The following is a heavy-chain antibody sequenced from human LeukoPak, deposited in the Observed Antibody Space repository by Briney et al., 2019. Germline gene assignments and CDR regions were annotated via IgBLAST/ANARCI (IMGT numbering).Heavy chain of an antibody. CDR3: ASWFYGSGSYPIDY. D-gene: IGHD3-10*01. CDR2: ISGYNGNT. V-gene: IGHV1-18*01. CDR1: GYTFTSYG. J-gene: IGHJ4*02. Sequence: ASVKVSCKASGYTFTSYGISWVRQAPGQGLEWMGWISGYNGNTNYAQKFQGRVTITADKSTSTAYMELSSLRSEDTAVYYCASWFYGSGSYPIDYWGQGTLVTVSS.